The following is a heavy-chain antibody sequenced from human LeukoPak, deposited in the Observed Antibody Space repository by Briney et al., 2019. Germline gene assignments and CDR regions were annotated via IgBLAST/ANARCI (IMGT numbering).Heavy chain of an antibody. J-gene: IGHJ4*02. Sequence: SVKVSCKASGYTFTGYYMHWVRQAPGQELEWMGWINPNSGGTNYAQKFQGRVTMTRDTSISTAYMELSRLRSDDTAVYYCARGGGYDSSGYYYIDFDYWGQGTLVTVSS. D-gene: IGHD3-22*01. CDR2: INPNSGGT. CDR1: GYTFTGYY. CDR3: ARGGGYDSSGYYYIDFDY. V-gene: IGHV1-2*02.